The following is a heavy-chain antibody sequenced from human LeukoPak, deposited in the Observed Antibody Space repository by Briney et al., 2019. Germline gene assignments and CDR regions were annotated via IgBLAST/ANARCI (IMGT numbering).Heavy chain of an antibody. J-gene: IGHJ4*02. V-gene: IGHV1-18*01. CDR1: GYSFITYG. Sequence: ASVKVSCKASGYSFITYGVSWMRQPPGQGLEWLGWISAYNGTTNYAQKVQGRVTMTAATSTSTAYMGLRSLTSDATAVYYCARVGNTGGCNTDNWGQGTLVTASS. CDR3: ARVGNTGGCNTDN. D-gene: IGHD2/OR15-2a*01. CDR2: ISAYNGTT.